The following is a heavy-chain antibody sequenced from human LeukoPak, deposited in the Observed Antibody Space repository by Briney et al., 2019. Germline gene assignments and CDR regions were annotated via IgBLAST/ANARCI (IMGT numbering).Heavy chain of an antibody. Sequence: PSETLSLTCTVSGCSISSHYWIWLRQPPGKGREWVGSISYSGGTTYNPSLKGRVTISVDTSKNQFPLMLSSVSAADTAVYYCARRYCSGGSCYSVFDYWGQGALVAVSS. CDR2: ISYSGGT. D-gene: IGHD2-15*01. CDR1: GCSISSHY. J-gene: IGHJ4*02. V-gene: IGHV4-59*08. CDR3: ARRYCSGGSCYSVFDY.